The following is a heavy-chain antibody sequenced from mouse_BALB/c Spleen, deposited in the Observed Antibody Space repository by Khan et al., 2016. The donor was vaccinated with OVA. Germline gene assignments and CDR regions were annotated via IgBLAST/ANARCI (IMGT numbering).Heavy chain of an antibody. CDR3: ARNDCYDVDY. CDR1: GFNIQDTY. J-gene: IGHJ2*01. V-gene: IGHV14-3*02. CDR2: IDPSNGNT. D-gene: IGHD2-3*01. Sequence: VQLQQSGAELGKPGASVKLSCTASGFNIQDTYIHWVKQRPEQGLEWIGRIDPSNGNTKYDPKFQGKATITADISSNTAYLQLSSLTSEDTAVYYCARNDCYDVDYWGQGTTLTVSS.